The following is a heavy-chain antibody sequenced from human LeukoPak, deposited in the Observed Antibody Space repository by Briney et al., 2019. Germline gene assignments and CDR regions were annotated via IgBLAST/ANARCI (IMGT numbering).Heavy chain of an antibody. J-gene: IGHJ6*03. CDR3: ARDAGLEQRLSYYYYYYMDV. V-gene: IGHV3-66*01. D-gene: IGHD6-25*01. Sequence: GGSLRLSCAASGFTVSSNYMSWVRQAPGKGLEWVSIIYSDGSTYYADSVKGRFTISRDNSKNTLYLQMNSLRAEDTAVYYCARDAGLEQRLSYYYYYYMDVWGKGTTVTVSS. CDR2: IYSDGST. CDR1: GFTVSSNY.